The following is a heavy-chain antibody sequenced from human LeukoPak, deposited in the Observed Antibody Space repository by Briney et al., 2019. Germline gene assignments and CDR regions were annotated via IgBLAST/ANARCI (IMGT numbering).Heavy chain of an antibody. CDR2: TNRRGDIT. J-gene: IGHJ4*02. D-gene: IGHD6-19*01. Sequence: AGGSLRLSCAASGYTFGDYGMSWVRQVPGKGLEWVSGTNRRGDITGYADSVKGRFTISRDNAKNSLFLQMTSLRAEDTAVYYCVRDQGSGWYVPTAIDYWGQGTLVTVSS. CDR1: GYTFGDYG. CDR3: VRDQGSGWYVPTAIDY. V-gene: IGHV3-20*04.